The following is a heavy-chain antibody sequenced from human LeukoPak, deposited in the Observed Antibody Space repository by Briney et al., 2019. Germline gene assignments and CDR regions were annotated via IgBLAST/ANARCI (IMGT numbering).Heavy chain of an antibody. CDR1: AFTFNNHD. D-gene: IGHD2-15*01. CDR2: ISYDGRNK. CDR3: AKPRDIDSWAFDV. J-gene: IGHJ3*01. Sequence: PGRSLRLSCAASAFTFNNHDMHWVRQAPGKGLEWVAAISYDGRNKYYADSVKGRFTISRDNSKNTLNLQMNSLRTEDTAVFYCAKPRDIDSWAFDVWGQGTMVTVSS. V-gene: IGHV3-30*18.